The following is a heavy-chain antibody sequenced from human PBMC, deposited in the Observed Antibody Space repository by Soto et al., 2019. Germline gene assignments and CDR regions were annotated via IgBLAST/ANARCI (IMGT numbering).Heavy chain of an antibody. Sequence: EVQLVESGGGLVQPGRSLRLSFAASGFTFDDYAMRWVRQVPGKGLEWVSGINWNSGSIGYGDSVKGRFAISRDNAKNSLHLQMNSLSAEDTAFYYCVKDESINWYSGHFRHWGQGTLVTVSS. J-gene: IGHJ1*01. V-gene: IGHV3-9*01. D-gene: IGHD6-13*01. CDR2: INWNSGSI. CDR3: VKDESINWYSGHFRH. CDR1: GFTFDDYA.